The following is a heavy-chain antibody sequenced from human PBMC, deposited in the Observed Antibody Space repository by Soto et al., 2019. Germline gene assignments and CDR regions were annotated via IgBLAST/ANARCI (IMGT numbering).Heavy chain of an antibody. D-gene: IGHD7-27*01. J-gene: IGHJ4*02. CDR3: ARGGNWGSGNYYFDY. Sequence: SETLSLTCAVYGGSFSGYYWSWIRQPPGKGLEWIGEINHSGSTNYNPSLKSRVTISVEKSKNQFSLKLSSVTAADTAVYYCARGGNWGSGNYYFDYWGQGTLVTVSS. V-gene: IGHV4-34*01. CDR2: INHSGST. CDR1: GGSFSGYY.